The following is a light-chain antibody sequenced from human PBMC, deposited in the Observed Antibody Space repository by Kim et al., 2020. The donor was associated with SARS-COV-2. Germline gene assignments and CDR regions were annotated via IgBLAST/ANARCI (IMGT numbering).Light chain of an antibody. V-gene: IGKV3-11*01. CDR2: DAS. CDR1: QSVSSY. J-gene: IGKJ3*01. Sequence: SPGESATLSCRASQSVSSYLAWYQQKPGQAPRLLIYDASTRATGIPARFSGSGSGTDFTLTIGSLEPEDFAVYYCQQRSTWPPFTFGPGTKVDIK. CDR3: QQRSTWPPFT.